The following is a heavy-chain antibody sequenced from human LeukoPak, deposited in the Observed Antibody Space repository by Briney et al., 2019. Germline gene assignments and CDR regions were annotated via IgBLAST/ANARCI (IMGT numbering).Heavy chain of an antibody. V-gene: IGHV3-53*01. Sequence: GGSLRLSCVASGFTVSSNYMSWVRQAPGKGLEWVSVIYSGGSTYYADSVKGRFTISRDNSKNTLYLQMNSLRAEDTAVYYCARGLGIAAAGDAFDIWGQGTMVTVSS. CDR1: GFTVSSNY. CDR2: IYSGGST. J-gene: IGHJ3*02. D-gene: IGHD6-13*01. CDR3: ARGLGIAAAGDAFDI.